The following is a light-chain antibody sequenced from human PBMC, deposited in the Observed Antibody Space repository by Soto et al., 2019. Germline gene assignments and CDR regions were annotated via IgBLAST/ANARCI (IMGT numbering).Light chain of an antibody. Sequence: QSALTQPPSASGSPGQSVTISCTGSSSDVGGYNYVSWYQQHPGKAPKLMIYEDSKRPSGVPDRLSAYKSGNTASLTVSGLQAEDEADYYCSSYGGSNTVVFGGGTQLTVL. CDR1: SSDVGGYNY. V-gene: IGLV2-8*01. CDR2: EDS. CDR3: SSYGGSNTVV. J-gene: IGLJ2*01.